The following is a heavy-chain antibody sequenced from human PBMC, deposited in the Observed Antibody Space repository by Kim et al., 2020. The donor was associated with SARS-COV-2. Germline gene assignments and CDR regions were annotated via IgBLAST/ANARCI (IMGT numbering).Heavy chain of an antibody. Sequence: GGSLRLSCAASGFTFSGYWMQWVRQAPGKGLLWVSEVKPDGSDTHYADSVKGRFTISRDNAKNTLYLQMNSPRAEDTGVYYCARGETGAFDYWGQGTLVTVSS. CDR1: GFTFSGYW. V-gene: IGHV3-74*01. D-gene: IGHD7-27*01. CDR2: VKPDGSDT. CDR3: ARGETGAFDY. J-gene: IGHJ4*02.